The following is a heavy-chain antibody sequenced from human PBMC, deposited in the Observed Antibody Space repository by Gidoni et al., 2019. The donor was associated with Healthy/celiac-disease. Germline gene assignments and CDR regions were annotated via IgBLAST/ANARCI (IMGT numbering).Heavy chain of an antibody. CDR2: ISSSSSTI. J-gene: IGHJ4*02. CDR3: ARDTRPDYGAPGDY. D-gene: IGHD4-17*01. Sequence: GFSFSSYSMNWVRQAPGKGLEWVSYISSSSSTIYYADSVKGRFSISRDNAKNSLYLQMNSLRAEDTAVYYCARDTRPDYGAPGDYWGQGTLVTVSS. V-gene: IGHV3-48*04. CDR1: GFSFSSYS.